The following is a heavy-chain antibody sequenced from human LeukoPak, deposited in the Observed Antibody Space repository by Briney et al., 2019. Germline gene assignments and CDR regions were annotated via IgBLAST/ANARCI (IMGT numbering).Heavy chain of an antibody. J-gene: IGHJ4*02. CDR1: GFTFSNSA. Sequence: GGSLRLSCAASGFTFSNSALRWVRQAPGKGLEWGSDISGSGGSTYYADSVKGRFTISRDNSKNTLYLQMNRLRAEDAAVYYCARATDLVLWFGESSGFDYWGQGTLVTVSS. CDR2: ISGSGGST. V-gene: IGHV3-23*01. CDR3: ARATDLVLWFGESSGFDY. D-gene: IGHD3-10*01.